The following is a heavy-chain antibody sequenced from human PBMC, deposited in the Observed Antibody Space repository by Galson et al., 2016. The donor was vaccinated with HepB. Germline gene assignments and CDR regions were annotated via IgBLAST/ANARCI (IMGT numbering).Heavy chain of an antibody. CDR1: EFTFSSYA. J-gene: IGHJ6*01. D-gene: IGHD1-1*01. Sequence: SLRLSCAASEFTFSSYAMSWVRQAPGKGLEWVSAIDSSGHSTYYTDSVTGRFTISIDNSNNTTYLQMNILRAEDTAVYYCARDAQQLLRGYYYGMDVWGQGTTVTVSS. CDR2: IDSSGHST. V-gene: IGHV3-23*01. CDR3: ARDAQQLLRGYYYGMDV.